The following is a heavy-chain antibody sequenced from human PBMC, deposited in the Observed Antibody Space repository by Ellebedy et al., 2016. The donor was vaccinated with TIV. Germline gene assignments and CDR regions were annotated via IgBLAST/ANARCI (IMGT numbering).Heavy chain of an antibody. CDR1: GFTFSSYA. D-gene: IGHD3-16*01. CDR3: AKDQVGGDGRWVFDI. CDR2: IFGGGGTT. Sequence: GESLKISCAASGFTFSSYAMAWVRQSPGKGLEWVSAIFGGGGTTYYADSVTCRFTLSIYNSKNTLYLQMNSLRAEDKAIYYCAKDQVGGDGRWVFDIWGQGTMVTVSS. V-gene: IGHV3-23*01. J-gene: IGHJ3*02.